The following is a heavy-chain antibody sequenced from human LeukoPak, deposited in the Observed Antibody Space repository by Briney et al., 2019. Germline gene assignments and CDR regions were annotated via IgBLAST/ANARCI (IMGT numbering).Heavy chain of an antibody. Sequence: GGALRLSRAASAFTFRAYDMNWVRQAPGKGGEWLSYIDYSGTTIYYADSVNSRYTISRDNAKNSLYLRMNSLRAEDTAVYYCARDRLLHFWGQGTLVTVSS. CDR3: ARDRLLHF. D-gene: IGHD6-6*01. CDR2: IDYSGTTI. V-gene: IGHV3-48*03. CDR1: AFTFRAYD. J-gene: IGHJ4*02.